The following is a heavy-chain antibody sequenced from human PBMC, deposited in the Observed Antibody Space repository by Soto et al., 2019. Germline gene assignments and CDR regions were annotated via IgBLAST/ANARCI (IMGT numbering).Heavy chain of an antibody. CDR2: SRNKAKSFTT. CDR1: GFTYSDHY. CDR3: AKYTYGARDY. V-gene: IGHV3-72*01. J-gene: IGHJ4*02. Sequence: EVQLVESGGGLVQPGGSLRLSCATSGFTYSDHYMDWIRQAPGKGREWVGRSRNKAKSFTTDYAASVKGRFTISWDDSNNSLYLQLTSLKTEDTAAYYWAKYTYGARDYWGQGTLVTVSS. D-gene: IGHD4-17*01.